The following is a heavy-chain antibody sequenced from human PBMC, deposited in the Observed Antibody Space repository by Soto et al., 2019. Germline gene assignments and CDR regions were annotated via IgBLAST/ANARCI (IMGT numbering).Heavy chain of an antibody. CDR1: GFTFDDYA. V-gene: IGHV3-9*01. D-gene: IGHD3-16*01. J-gene: IGHJ6*02. CDR3: AKEKGFGGVRKGMDV. Sequence: EVQLVESGGGLVQPGRSLRLSCAASGFTFDDYAMHWVLQAPGKGLEWVSGINWNSGSIGYADSVKGRFTISRDNAKNSLYLQMNSLRTEDTALYYCAKEKGFGGVRKGMDVWVQGTTVTVS. CDR2: INWNSGSI.